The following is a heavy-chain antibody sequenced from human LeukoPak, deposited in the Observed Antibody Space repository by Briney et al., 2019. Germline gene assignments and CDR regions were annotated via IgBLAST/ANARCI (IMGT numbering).Heavy chain of an antibody. CDR2: ISGSGGST. Sequence: PGGSLRLSCAASGFTFSSYAMSWVRQAPGKGLEWVSAISGSGGSTYYADSVKGRFTISRDNSKNTLYLQMNSLRAEDTAVYYCAKDLYYYDSSGMFDYWGQGTLVTVSS. CDR3: AKDLYYYDSSGMFDY. D-gene: IGHD3-22*01. J-gene: IGHJ4*02. CDR1: GFTFSSYA. V-gene: IGHV3-23*01.